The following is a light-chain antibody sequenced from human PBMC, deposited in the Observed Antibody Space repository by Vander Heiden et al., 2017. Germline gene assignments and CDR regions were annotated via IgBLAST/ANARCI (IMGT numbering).Light chain of an antibody. CDR1: SIDIGFYDY. J-gene: IGLJ2*01. V-gene: IGLV2-14*01. Sequence: QPALTQPASVSASPGQSITISCTGTSIDIGFYDYVSWYRQHPGKAPKLLIYDVSDRPSRVSNRFSGSKSGNTASLTISGLQAEDEGDYYCSSFTYNTTQIFGGGTKVTVL. CDR3: SSFTYNTTQI. CDR2: DVS.